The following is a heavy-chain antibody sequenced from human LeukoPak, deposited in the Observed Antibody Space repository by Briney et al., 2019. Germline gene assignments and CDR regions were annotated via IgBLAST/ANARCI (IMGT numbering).Heavy chain of an antibody. Sequence: SQTLSLTCTVSGGSISSGGYYWSWIRQHPGKGLEWIGYIYYSGSTNYNPSLKSRVTMSVDTSKNQFSLKLSSVTAADTAVYYCARDSWPSFDIWGQGTMVTVSS. J-gene: IGHJ3*02. CDR1: GGSISSGGYY. V-gene: IGHV4-31*03. CDR2: IYYSGST. CDR3: ARDSWPSFDI.